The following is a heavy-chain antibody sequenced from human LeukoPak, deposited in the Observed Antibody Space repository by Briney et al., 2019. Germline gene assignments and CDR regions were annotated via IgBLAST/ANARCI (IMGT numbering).Heavy chain of an antibody. Sequence: GASVKVSRKASGGTFSSYAISWVRQAPGQGLEWMGGIIPIFGTANYAQKFQGRVTITADESTSTAYMELSSLRSEDTAVYYCARARKKYSSGWYLYYWGQGTLVTVSS. CDR2: IIPIFGTA. CDR1: GGTFSSYA. V-gene: IGHV1-69*13. J-gene: IGHJ4*02. D-gene: IGHD6-19*01. CDR3: ARARKKYSSGWYLYY.